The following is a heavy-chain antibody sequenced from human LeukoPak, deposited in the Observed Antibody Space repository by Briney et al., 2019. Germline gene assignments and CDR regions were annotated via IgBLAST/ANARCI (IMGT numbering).Heavy chain of an antibody. D-gene: IGHD6-13*01. Sequence: PSVKVSCNASGYTFTSYGISWVRQAPGQGLEWMGWISAYNGNTNYALKLQGRVTMTTATSTSTAYMELRSLRCDDTAVYYCARGEIAAAGSDYWGQGTLVTVSS. CDR2: ISAYNGNT. CDR3: ARGEIAAAGSDY. V-gene: IGHV1-18*01. CDR1: GYTFTSYG. J-gene: IGHJ4*02.